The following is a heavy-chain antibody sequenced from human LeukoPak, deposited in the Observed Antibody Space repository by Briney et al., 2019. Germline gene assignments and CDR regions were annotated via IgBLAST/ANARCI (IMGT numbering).Heavy chain of an antibody. V-gene: IGHV3-66*01. CDR3: ASYGDYGSFDY. D-gene: IGHD4-17*01. CDR2: IYSGGST. Sequence: PGGSLRLSCAASGFTFSSYAMSWVRQAPGKGLEWVSVIYSGGSTYYADSVKGRFTISRDNSKNTLYLQMNSLRAEDTAVYYCASYGDYGSFDYWGQGTLVTVSS. CDR1: GFTFSSYA. J-gene: IGHJ4*02.